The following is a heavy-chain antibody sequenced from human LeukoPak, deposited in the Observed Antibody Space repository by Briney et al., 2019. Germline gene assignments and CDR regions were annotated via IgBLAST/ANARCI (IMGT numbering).Heavy chain of an antibody. CDR1: GFTFSSYA. J-gene: IGHJ4*02. CDR2: ISGSGITT. V-gene: IGHV3-23*01. CDR3: AKRGCDTNGCPYYFDY. D-gene: IGHD2-8*01. Sequence: GGSLRLSCAASGFTFSSYAMTWVRKAPGKGLEWVSAISGSGITTNYADSVKGRFTISRDNSKNTLYLQMTSLRAEDTAVYYCAKRGCDTNGCPYYFDYWGQGTLVTVSS.